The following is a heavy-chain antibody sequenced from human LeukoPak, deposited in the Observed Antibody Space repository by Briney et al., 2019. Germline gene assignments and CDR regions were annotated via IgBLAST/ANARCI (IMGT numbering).Heavy chain of an antibody. V-gene: IGHV4-34*01. CDR3: ARGGGRLDAFDI. CDR2: INHSGST. CDR1: GGSFSGYY. J-gene: IGHJ3*02. D-gene: IGHD3-16*01. Sequence: SETLSLTCAVYGGSFSGYYWSWIRQPPGKGLEWIGEINHSGSTNYNPSLKSRVTISVDTSMNQFSLKLSSVTAADTAVYYCARGGGRLDAFDIWGQGTMVTVSS.